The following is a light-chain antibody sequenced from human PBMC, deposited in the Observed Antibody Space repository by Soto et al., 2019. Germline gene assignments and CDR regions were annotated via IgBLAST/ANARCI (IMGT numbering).Light chain of an antibody. CDR2: QLI. V-gene: IGLV2-14*01. Sequence: QSPTAQAASVSRPPGQSITISCTGTSSDFHIYKYVSGYQQHPGKAPKLIIYQLINRPSAASNRFCRSRSVNTASLTISGLQAQDEADYCWTSYASTINYSFGTWTKVNV. J-gene: IGLJ1*01. CDR1: SSDFHIYKY. CDR3: TSYASTINYS.